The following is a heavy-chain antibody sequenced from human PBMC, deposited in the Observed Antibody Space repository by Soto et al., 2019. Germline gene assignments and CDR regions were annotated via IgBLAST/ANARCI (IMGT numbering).Heavy chain of an antibody. V-gene: IGHV3-23*01. J-gene: IGHJ6*02. CDR2: ISGSGGST. CDR3: AKDRAPSDV. CDR1: GFIFSNFA. Sequence: PGGSLRLSXEASGFIFSNFAMNWVRQAPGKGLEWVSTISGSGGSTYYADSVRGRFTISRDNSKNMLYVQMNSLRVEDTAVYFCAKDRAPSDVWGQGTTVTVSS.